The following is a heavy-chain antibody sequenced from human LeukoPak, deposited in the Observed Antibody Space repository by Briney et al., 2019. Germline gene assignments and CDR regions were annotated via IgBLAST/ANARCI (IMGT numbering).Heavy chain of an antibody. CDR1: GGSFSGYY. D-gene: IGHD1-7*01. V-gene: IGHV4-34*01. CDR2: INHSGST. CDR3: ARRGYNWTYGYFDY. J-gene: IGHJ4*02. Sequence: PSETLSVTCAVYGGSFSGYYWSWIRQPPGKGLEWIGEINHSGSTNYNPSLKSRVTISVDTSKNQFSLKLSSVTAADTAVYYCARRGYNWTYGYFDYWGQGTLVTVSS.